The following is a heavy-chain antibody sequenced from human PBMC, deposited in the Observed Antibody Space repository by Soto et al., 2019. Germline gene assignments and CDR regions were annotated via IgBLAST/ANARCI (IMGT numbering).Heavy chain of an antibody. V-gene: IGHV1-18*01. CDR3: ARDLEVLWFGELLYYYYGMDV. D-gene: IGHD3-10*01. Sequence: ASVKVSCKASGYTFTSYGISWVRQAPGQGLEWMGWISAYNGNTNYAQKLQGRVTMTTDTSTSTAYMELRSLRSDDTAVYYCARDLEVLWFGELLYYYYGMDVWGQGTTVTSP. CDR1: GYTFTSYG. CDR2: ISAYNGNT. J-gene: IGHJ6*02.